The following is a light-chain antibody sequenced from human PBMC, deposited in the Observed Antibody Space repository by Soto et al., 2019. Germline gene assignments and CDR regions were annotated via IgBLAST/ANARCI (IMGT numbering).Light chain of an antibody. J-gene: IGKJ2*01. CDR2: GAS. V-gene: IGKV3-15*01. CDR1: QSVGSN. Sequence: EIVMTQSPVTLSVSPGERATHSCRASQSVGSNLAWYQQRPGQAHRLLIYGASTRATGIPARFSGSGSGTEFTLTISSLQSEDFAVYYYQHHDAWPYTFGQGTKLEIK. CDR3: QHHDAWPYT.